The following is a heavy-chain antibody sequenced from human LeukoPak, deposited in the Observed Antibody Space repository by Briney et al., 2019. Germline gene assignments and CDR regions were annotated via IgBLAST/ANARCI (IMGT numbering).Heavy chain of an antibody. V-gene: IGHV1-24*01. CDR1: GYTRTELA. CDR3: ARRAYYFDY. CDR2: FDPEAGEA. Sequence: ASVKVSCKVSGYTRTELAIHWVRQAPGKGLEWMGGFDPEAGEAIYAQKFQGRVTITADKSTSTAYMELSSLRSEDTAVYYCARRAYYFDYWGQGTLVTVSS. J-gene: IGHJ4*02.